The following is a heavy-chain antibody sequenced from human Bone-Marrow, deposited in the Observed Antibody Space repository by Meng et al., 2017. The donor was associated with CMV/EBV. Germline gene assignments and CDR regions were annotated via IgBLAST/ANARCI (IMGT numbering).Heavy chain of an antibody. D-gene: IGHD3-3*01. CDR3: ARGRPQGFLEWLPSYGMDV. CDR2: ISSIGITI. V-gene: IGHV3-48*04. CDR1: GFTFSSYW. J-gene: IGHJ6*02. Sequence: GESLKISCAASGFTFSSYWMSWVRQAPGKGLEWVSYISSIGITIYYADSVKGRFTISRDNAKNSLYLQMNSLRAEDTAVYYCARGRPQGFLEWLPSYGMDVWGQGTTVTVSS.